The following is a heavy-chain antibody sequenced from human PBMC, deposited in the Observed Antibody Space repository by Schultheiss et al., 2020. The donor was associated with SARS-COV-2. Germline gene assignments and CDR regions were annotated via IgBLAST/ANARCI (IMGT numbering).Heavy chain of an antibody. CDR3: ARGTGVAAADDAFDI. V-gene: IGHV4-39*01. CDR1: GGSISSGSYY. CDR2: INHSGST. D-gene: IGHD6-13*01. Sequence: SETLSLTCTVSGGSISSGSYYWSWIRQPPGKGLEWIGEINHSGSTNYNPSLKSRVTISVDTSKNQFSLKLSSVTAADTAVYYCARGTGVAAADDAFDIWGQGTMVTVSS. J-gene: IGHJ3*02.